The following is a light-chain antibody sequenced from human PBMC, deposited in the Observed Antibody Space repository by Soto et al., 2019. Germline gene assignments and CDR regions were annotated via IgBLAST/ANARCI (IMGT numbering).Light chain of an antibody. V-gene: IGKV3-20*01. J-gene: IGKJ1*01. CDR2: GAS. CDR3: QQYDSSPPT. CDR1: QSVNSNY. Sequence: EIVLTQSPGTLSLSPGERATLSGRASQSVNSNYLAWYQRKPGQAPRLLIYGASNRATDIPYRFSASGSGTDFTLTITRLEPEDFAVYYCQQYDSSPPTFGHGTKVEIK.